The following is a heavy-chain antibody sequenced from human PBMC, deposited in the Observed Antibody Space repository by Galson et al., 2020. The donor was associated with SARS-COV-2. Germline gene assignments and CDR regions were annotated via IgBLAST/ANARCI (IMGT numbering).Heavy chain of an antibody. V-gene: IGHV4-39*01. D-gene: IGHD3-22*01. J-gene: IGHJ4*02. CDR2: IYYSGST. Sequence: SETLSLTCTVSGGSISSSSYYWGWIRQPPGKGLEWIGSIYYSGSTYYNPSLKSRVTISVDTSKNQFSLKLSSVTAADTAVYYCARRDEDYDSSGYYSYFDYWGQGTLVTVSS. CDR1: GGSISSSSYY. CDR3: ARRDEDYDSSGYYSYFDY.